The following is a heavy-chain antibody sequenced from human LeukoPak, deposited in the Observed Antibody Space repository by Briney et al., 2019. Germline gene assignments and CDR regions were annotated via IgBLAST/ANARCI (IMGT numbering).Heavy chain of an antibody. CDR3: ARDVTTNRYNWFDS. V-gene: IGHV3-48*03. Sequence: GGSLRLSCAASGFCLSSFQMNWVRQAPGNGLGWMSYISDSGTTEYYADSVKDRFTTSTDNAKNSLYLQMNSLTGEATTLYYCARDVTTNRYNWFDSGGQRPLVTVSP. CDR2: ISDSGTTE. CDR1: GFCLSSFQ. D-gene: IGHD4-17*01. J-gene: IGHJ5*01.